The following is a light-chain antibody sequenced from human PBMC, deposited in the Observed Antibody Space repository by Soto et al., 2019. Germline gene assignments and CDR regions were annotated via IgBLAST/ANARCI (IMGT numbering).Light chain of an antibody. CDR3: QQTYSTLLT. Sequence: DIQMTQSPSSLSASVGDRVTITCRASQSISIYSNWYQQKAGKAPKLLIYAASSLQSGVPSRFSGSGSGTDFTLTISSLQPEDFATYYCQQTYSTLLTFGGGTKVDIK. CDR2: AAS. V-gene: IGKV1-39*01. J-gene: IGKJ4*01. CDR1: QSISIY.